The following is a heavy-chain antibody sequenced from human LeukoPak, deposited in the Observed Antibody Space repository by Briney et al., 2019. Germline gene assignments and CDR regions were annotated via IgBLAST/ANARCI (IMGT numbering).Heavy chain of an antibody. CDR3: ARKWLSNAFDI. D-gene: IGHD5-12*01. V-gene: IGHV3-7*03. CDR1: GFTFSSYW. Sequence: GGSLRLXCAASGFTFSSYWMSWVRQAPGKGLEWVANIKQDGSEKYYVDSVKGRFTISRDNAKNSLYLQMNSLRAEDTALYYCARKWLSNAFDIWGQGTMVTVSS. CDR2: IKQDGSEK. J-gene: IGHJ3*02.